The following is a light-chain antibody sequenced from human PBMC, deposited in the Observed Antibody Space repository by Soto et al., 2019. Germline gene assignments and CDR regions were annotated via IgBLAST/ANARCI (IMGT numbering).Light chain of an antibody. J-gene: IGKJ4*01. CDR3: QQYHSFSPEGLT. CDR1: QTINTW. V-gene: IGKV1-5*01. CDR2: DAS. Sequence: DIQMTQSPSTLSASVGERVTITCQASQTINTWLAWYQHKPGKAPKLLIYDASTLQTGVPSRFSGYSSGTEFTLTISSLQPDDFATYFCQQYHSFSPEGLTFGGGTKVDIK.